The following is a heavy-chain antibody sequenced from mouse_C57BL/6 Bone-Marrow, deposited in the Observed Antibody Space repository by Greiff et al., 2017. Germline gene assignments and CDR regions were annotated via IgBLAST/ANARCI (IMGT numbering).Heavy chain of an antibody. CDR2: FYPGSGSI. CDR3: ARHERYYDYEGYFDY. V-gene: IGHV1-62-2*01. D-gene: IGHD2-4*01. J-gene: IGHJ2*01. CDR1: GYIFTEYT. Sequence: VKLMESGAELVKPGASVKLSCKASGYIFTEYTIHWVKQRSGQGLEWIGWFYPGSGSIKYNERFKDKATLTADKSSNTVYMELSRLTSEYSAVYFCARHERYYDYEGYFDYWGQGTTLTVSS.